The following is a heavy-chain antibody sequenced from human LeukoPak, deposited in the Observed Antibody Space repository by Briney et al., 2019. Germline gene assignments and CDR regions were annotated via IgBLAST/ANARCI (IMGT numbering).Heavy chain of an antibody. V-gene: IGHV3-23*01. D-gene: IGHD2-15*01. CDR3: AKGRESDIVVVVADY. J-gene: IGHJ4*02. Sequence: GGSLRLSCAASGLTFSSYAMSWVRQAPGKGLEWVSAISGSGGSTYYADSVKGRFTISRDNSKNTLYLQMNSLRAEDTAVYYCAKGRESDIVVVVADYWGQGALVTVSS. CDR1: GLTFSSYA. CDR2: ISGSGGST.